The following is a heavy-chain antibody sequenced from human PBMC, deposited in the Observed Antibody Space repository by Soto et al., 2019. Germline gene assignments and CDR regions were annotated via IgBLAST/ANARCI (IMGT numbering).Heavy chain of an antibody. CDR1: GFTFSSYG. D-gene: IGHD5-18*01. J-gene: IGHJ1*01. Sequence: GGSLRLSCAASGFTFSSYGMHWVRQAPGKGLEWVAVISYDGSNKYYADSVKGRFTISRDNSKNTLYLQMNSLRAEDTAVYYCARGSYDYRIQHWGQGTLVTVSS. V-gene: IGHV3-30*03. CDR3: ARGSYDYRIQH. CDR2: ISYDGSNK.